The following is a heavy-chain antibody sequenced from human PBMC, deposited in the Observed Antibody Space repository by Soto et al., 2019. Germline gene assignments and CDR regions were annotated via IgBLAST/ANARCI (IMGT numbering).Heavy chain of an antibody. CDR2: IDPSGSYI. CDR1: GYIFTNFW. Sequence: GESLKISCQGSGYIFTNFWLSWVRQMPGKGLEWMGRIDPSGSYINYSPSFQGHVTISADKSISTAYLQWSGLKASDTAIYYCARLYTTTWPQEVDYWGQGTLVTVSS. D-gene: IGHD2-2*02. V-gene: IGHV5-10-1*01. CDR3: ARLYTTTWPQEVDY. J-gene: IGHJ4*02.